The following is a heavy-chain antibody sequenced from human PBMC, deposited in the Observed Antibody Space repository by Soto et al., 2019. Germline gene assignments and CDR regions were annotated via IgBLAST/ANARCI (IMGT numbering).Heavy chain of an antibody. CDR2: INHSGST. CDR1: GGSFSGYY. D-gene: IGHD2-8*02. Sequence: QVQLQQWGAGLLKPSETLSLTCAVYGGSFSGYYWTWIRQPPGTGLEWIGEINHSGSTTYNPSLTSRVTMSVATSNNQFSLKLTSVTASDTAVYFCARDKITGLFDYWGQGTLVTVSS. CDR3: ARDKITGLFDY. V-gene: IGHV4-34*01. J-gene: IGHJ4*02.